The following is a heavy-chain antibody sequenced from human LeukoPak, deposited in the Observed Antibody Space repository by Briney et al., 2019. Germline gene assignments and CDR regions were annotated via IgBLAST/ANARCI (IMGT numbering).Heavy chain of an antibody. J-gene: IGHJ4*02. Sequence: ASVNVSCKASGYTFTGYYMHWVRQAPGQGLEWMGWMNPNSGNTGYAQTFQGRVTMTRNTSISTAYMELSSLRSEDTAVYYCARAHSDGDFFDYWGQGTLVTVSS. CDR1: GYTFTGYY. D-gene: IGHD4-17*01. V-gene: IGHV1-8*02. CDR2: MNPNSGNT. CDR3: ARAHSDGDFFDY.